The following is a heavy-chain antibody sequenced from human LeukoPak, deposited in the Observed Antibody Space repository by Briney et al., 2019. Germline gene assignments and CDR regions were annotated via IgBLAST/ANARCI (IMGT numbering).Heavy chain of an antibody. Sequence: GGSLRLSCAASGFAFSSHGMHWVRQAPGKGLEWVAVISYDGSNKYNADSVKGRFTISRDNSKNTVYLQMNSLRAEDTAVYYCAKVRYSSSHYYGMDVWGQGTTVTVSS. CDR2: ISYDGSNK. D-gene: IGHD6-13*01. CDR3: AKVRYSSSHYYGMDV. V-gene: IGHV3-30*18. J-gene: IGHJ6*02. CDR1: GFAFSSHG.